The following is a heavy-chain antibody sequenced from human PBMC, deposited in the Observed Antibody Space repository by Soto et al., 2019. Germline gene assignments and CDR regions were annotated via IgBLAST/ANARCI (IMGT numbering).Heavy chain of an antibody. V-gene: IGHV1-69*01. CDR1: GGTFSSYA. CDR2: IVPIFGTA. J-gene: IGHJ2*01. CDR3: ARDTGGSYYYIDTRHWYFDL. Sequence: QVQLVQSGAEVKKPGSSVKVSCKASGGTFSSYAISWVRQAPGQGLEWMGGIVPIFGTANYAQKFQGRVTITADESTSTAYMELSSLRSEDTAVYYCARDTGGSYYYIDTRHWYFDLWGRGTLVTVSS. D-gene: IGHD1-26*01.